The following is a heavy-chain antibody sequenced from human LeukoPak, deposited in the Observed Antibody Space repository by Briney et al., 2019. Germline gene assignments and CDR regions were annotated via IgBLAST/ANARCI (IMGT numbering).Heavy chain of an antibody. CDR2: IYYSGST. CDR1: GGSISSGGYY. V-gene: IGHV4-31*03. D-gene: IGHD3-22*01. Sequence: SQTLSLTCTVSGGSISSGGYYWSWLRQHPGKGLEWIGYIYYSGSTYYNPSLKSRVTISVDTSKNQFSLKLSSVTAADTAVYYCARGGWLFPTGIYYYYGMDVWGQGTTVTVSS. J-gene: IGHJ6*02. CDR3: ARGGWLFPTGIYYYYGMDV.